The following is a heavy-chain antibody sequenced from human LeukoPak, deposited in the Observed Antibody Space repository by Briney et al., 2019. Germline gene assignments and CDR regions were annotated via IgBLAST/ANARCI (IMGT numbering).Heavy chain of an antibody. D-gene: IGHD6-19*01. J-gene: IGHJ5*02. V-gene: IGHV4-59*01. CDR3: ARDVVAVPGSDNWFDP. CDR1: GGSLSGFY. CDR2: TYSDGST. Sequence: SETLSLTCTVSGGSLSGFYWSWIRQSPSLGLEWIGLTYSDGSTMYNPSLTSRVTISVDTSKNQISLRLTSVTAADTAIYYCARDVVAVPGSDNWFDPWGQGTLVTVSS.